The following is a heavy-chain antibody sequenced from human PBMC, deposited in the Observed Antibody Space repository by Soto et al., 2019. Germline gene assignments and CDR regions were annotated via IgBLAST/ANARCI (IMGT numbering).Heavy chain of an antibody. CDR1: GYTFTDYN. CDR3: ARGFDGAAVGAFDI. J-gene: IGHJ3*02. CDR2: ISAYNGDT. D-gene: IGHD3-9*01. Sequence: QVQLVQSGVEVKKPGTSVKVSCRASGYTFTDYNITWVRQAPGQGLEWMGWISAYNGDTNYAQQFQGRVTVTTDTATATAYLELRILRSDDTAVYYCARGFDGAAVGAFDIWGQGTRVTVSS. V-gene: IGHV1-18*01.